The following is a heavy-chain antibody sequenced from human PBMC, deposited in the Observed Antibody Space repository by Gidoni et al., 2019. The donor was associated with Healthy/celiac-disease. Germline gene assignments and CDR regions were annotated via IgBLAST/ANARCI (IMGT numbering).Heavy chain of an antibody. CDR1: GFTFSSYA. CDR3: AKGRLGDTYDFWSGYYTGPLGY. CDR2: ISGSGGRT. Sequence: EVQLLESGGGLVQPGGSLRLACAASGFTFSSYAMSWVRQAPGKGLGWVSAISGSGGRTYYADSVKGRFTNSGDNSKNTLYLQMNSLRAEDTAVYYCAKGRLGDTYDFWSGYYTGPLGYWGQGTLVTVSS. V-gene: IGHV3-23*01. J-gene: IGHJ4*02. D-gene: IGHD3-3*01.